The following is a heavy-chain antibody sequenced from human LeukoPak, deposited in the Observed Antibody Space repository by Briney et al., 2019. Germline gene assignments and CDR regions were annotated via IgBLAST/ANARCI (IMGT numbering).Heavy chain of an antibody. CDR3: ARVLDIAARYFGY. CDR1: GYSFTTYY. J-gene: IGHJ4*02. V-gene: IGHV1-46*01. D-gene: IGHD6-6*01. CDR2: INPSGGST. Sequence: GASVKVSCKASGYSFTTYYMHWARQAPGQGLEWMGIINPSGGSTNYGQKFQGRVTMTRDTSISTAYMELSRLRSDDTAVYYCARVLDIAARYFGYWGQGTLVTVSS.